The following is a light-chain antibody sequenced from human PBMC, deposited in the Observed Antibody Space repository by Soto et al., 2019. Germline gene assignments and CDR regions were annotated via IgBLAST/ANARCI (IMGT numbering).Light chain of an antibody. CDR3: KQYDYWWK. CDR2: GAS. Sequence: EIVLTQSPATLSSSPGERAPLSCRASQGVRSNLAWYQQKPGQAPRLLIYGASTRATGVPARFSGSGSGTEFTLTIGSLQSEDSALYYCKQYDYWWKCGQGTKGAIK. CDR1: QGVRSN. V-gene: IGKV3-15*01. J-gene: IGKJ1*01.